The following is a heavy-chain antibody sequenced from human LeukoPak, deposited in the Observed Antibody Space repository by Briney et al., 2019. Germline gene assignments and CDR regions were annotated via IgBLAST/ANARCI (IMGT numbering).Heavy chain of an antibody. Sequence: GTSVKVSCKASGFTFTSSAMQWVRQARGQRLEWIGWIVVGSGNTNYAQKFQERVTITRDMSTSTAYMELSSLRSEDTAVYYCAREEGSSSSNWFDPWGQGTLVTVSS. J-gene: IGHJ5*02. D-gene: IGHD6-13*01. CDR2: IVVGSGNT. V-gene: IGHV1-58*02. CDR1: GFTFTSSA. CDR3: AREEGSSSSNWFDP.